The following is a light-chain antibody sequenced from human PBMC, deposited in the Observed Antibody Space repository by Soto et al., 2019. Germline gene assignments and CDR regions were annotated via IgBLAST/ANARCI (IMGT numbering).Light chain of an antibody. Sequence: DIQMTQSPSTLSASVGDRVTITCRASQSINGWLAWYQQKPGKAPKLLIYDASTLESGVPSRFSGSGSGTEFTLTISSLPPDAFATSYCQQYKSHPSCTFVQGTKREIE. CDR1: QSINGW. J-gene: IGKJ2*02. CDR2: DAS. CDR3: QQYKSHPSCT. V-gene: IGKV1-5*01.